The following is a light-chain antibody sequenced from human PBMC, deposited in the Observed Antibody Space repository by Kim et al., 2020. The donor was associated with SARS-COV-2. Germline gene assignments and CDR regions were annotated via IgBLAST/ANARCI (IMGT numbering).Light chain of an antibody. Sequence: GDRVTITCRASQDISSYLAWYQQQPGTAPKLLISDASTLQGGVPSRFSGSGSETEFTLTISRLQPEDFATYYCQQIYSYHRTFGQGTKVDIK. CDR1: QDISSY. V-gene: IGKV1-9*01. CDR3: QQIYSYHRT. CDR2: DAS. J-gene: IGKJ1*01.